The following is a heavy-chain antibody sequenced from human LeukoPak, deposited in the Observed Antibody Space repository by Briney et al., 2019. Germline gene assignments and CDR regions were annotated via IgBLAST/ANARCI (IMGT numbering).Heavy chain of an antibody. CDR3: AAGTGTSDFDY. J-gene: IGHJ4*02. D-gene: IGHD1-1*01. V-gene: IGHV3-15*01. CDR2: IKKKTDGETT. CDR1: GFTFSNAW. Sequence: GGSLRLSCAASGFTFSNAWMSWVRQAPGKGLEWVGRIKKKTDGETTDYAAPVKGRFTISRDDSKNTLYLEMNSLKSDDTAVYYCAAGTGTSDFDYWGQRTLVTVSS.